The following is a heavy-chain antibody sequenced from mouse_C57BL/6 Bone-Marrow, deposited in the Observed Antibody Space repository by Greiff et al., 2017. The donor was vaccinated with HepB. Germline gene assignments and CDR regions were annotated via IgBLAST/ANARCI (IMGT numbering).Heavy chain of an antibody. J-gene: IGHJ4*01. CDR2: IDPSDSYT. V-gene: IGHV1-50*01. Sequence: VQLQQPGAELVKPGASVKLSCKASGYTFTSYWMQWVKQRPGQGLEWIGEIDPSDSYTNYNQKFKGKATLTVDTSSSKAYMQLSSLTSEDSAVYYCARKRDYAMDYWGQGTSVTVSS. CDR3: ARKRDYAMDY. CDR1: GYTFTSYW.